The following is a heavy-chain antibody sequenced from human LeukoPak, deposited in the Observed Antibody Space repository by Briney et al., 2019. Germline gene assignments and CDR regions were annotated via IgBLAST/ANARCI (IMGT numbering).Heavy chain of an antibody. CDR1: GFTFSGSA. CDR3: AKYQKGFMHYFDY. V-gene: IGHV3-73*01. J-gene: IGHJ4*02. Sequence: PGGSLRLSCAASGFTFSGSAMHWVRQTPGKGLEWVGRIRSRPNNYATALAASVKGRFTISRVDSENTAYLHMNDLKAEDTAIYYCAKYQKGFMHYFDYWGQGTLVTVSS. D-gene: IGHD2-2*01. CDR2: IRSRPNNYAT.